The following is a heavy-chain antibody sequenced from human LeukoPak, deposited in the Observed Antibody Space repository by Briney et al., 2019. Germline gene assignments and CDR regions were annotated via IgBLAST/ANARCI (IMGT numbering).Heavy chain of an antibody. CDR1: GFTFSSYA. Sequence: SGGSLRLSCSASGFTFSSYAMHWVRQAPGKGLEYVSAISSNGGSTYYADSVKGRFTISRDNSKNTLYLQMSSLRAEDTAVYYCVKDLEWELVGFDYWGQGTLVTVSS. V-gene: IGHV3-64D*06. D-gene: IGHD1-26*01. CDR2: ISSNGGST. J-gene: IGHJ4*02. CDR3: VKDLEWELVGFDY.